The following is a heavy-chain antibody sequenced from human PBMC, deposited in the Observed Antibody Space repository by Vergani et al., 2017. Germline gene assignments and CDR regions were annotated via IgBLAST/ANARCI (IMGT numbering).Heavy chain of an antibody. CDR1: GFTFSSYG. V-gene: IGHV3-30*18. D-gene: IGHD3-3*01. CDR3: ANLGYYQR. Sequence: QVQLVESGGGVVQPGRSLRLSCAASGFTFSSYGMHWVRQAPGKGLEWGAVISYDGSNKYYADSVKGRFTISRDNSKNTLYLQMNSLRAEETAVYYCANLGYYQRWGQGTLVTVSS. J-gene: IGHJ4*02. CDR2: ISYDGSNK.